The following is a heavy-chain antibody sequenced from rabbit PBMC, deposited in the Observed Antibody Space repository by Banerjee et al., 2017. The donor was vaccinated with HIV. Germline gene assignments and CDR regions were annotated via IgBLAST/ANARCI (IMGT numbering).Heavy chain of an antibody. Sequence: QEQLEESGGDLVKPEGSLTVTCTASGFSFSSGAMCWVRQAPGKGLEWIGCINIGSGSAYYATWAKGRFTISKASSATVTLQMTTLTDPDTAPYFCAGRPRGTGSHALWRPGTLVTV. D-gene: IGHD7-1*01. CDR2: INIGSGSA. J-gene: IGHJ4*01. V-gene: IGHV1S45*01. CDR3: AGRPRGTGSHAL. CDR1: GFSFSSGA.